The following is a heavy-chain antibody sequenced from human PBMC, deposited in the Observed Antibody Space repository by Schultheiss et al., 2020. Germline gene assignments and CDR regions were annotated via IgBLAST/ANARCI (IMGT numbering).Heavy chain of an antibody. J-gene: IGHJ4*02. CDR3: ARAYGDYEVFDY. V-gene: IGHV3-74*01. CDR1: GFTVSSNY. D-gene: IGHD4-17*01. Sequence: GGSLRLSCAASGFTVSSNYMSWVRQAPGKGLVWVSRINSDGSSTSYADSVKGRFTISRDNAKNTLYLQMNSLRAEDTAVYYCARAYGDYEVFDYWGQGTLVTVSS. CDR2: INSDGSST.